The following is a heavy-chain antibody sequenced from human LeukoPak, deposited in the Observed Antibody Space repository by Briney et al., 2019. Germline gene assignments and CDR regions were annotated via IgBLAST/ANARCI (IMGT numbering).Heavy chain of an antibody. CDR2: ISSSSSYI. D-gene: IGHD6-19*01. Sequence: GGSLRLSCAASGFTFSSYSMNWVRQAPGKGLEWVSSISSSSSYIYYADSVKGRFTISRDNAKNSLYLQMNSLRAEDTAVYYCARDSSISSGWYAPDYWGQGTLVTVSS. CDR3: ARDSSISSGWYAPDY. CDR1: GFTFSSYS. V-gene: IGHV3-21*01. J-gene: IGHJ4*02.